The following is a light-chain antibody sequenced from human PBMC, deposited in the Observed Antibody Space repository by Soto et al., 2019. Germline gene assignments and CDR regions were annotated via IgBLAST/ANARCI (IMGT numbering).Light chain of an antibody. CDR3: QSYDISLHNYV. V-gene: IGLV1-40*01. CDR2: GDN. J-gene: IGLJ1*01. Sequence: QSVLTQPPSVSGAPGQRVSISCTGSTSNIGAPYDVHWYQHLPGTAPKLLIYGDNNRPSGVPDRFSGSKSGTSASLAITLLQAEDEADYYCQSYDISLHNYVFGTGTKVTVL. CDR1: TSNIGAPYD.